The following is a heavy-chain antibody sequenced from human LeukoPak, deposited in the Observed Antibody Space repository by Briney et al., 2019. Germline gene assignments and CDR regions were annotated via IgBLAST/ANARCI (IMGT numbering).Heavy chain of an antibody. CDR2: ISGSGNTI. CDR3: AKVLRYFMDV. Sequence: QPGGSLRLSCAASGFTFSSYEMNWFRQAPGKGLEWVSYISGSGNTIYYADSVKGRFTISRDNSKNTLYLQMNSLRAEDTAVYYCAKVLRYFMDVWGQGTTVTVSS. D-gene: IGHD3-9*01. V-gene: IGHV3-48*03. J-gene: IGHJ6*02. CDR1: GFTFSSYE.